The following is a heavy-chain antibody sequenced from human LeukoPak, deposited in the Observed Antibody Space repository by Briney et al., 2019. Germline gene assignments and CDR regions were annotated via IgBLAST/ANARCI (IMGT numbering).Heavy chain of an antibody. Sequence: SVNVSCKASGGTFSSYAISWVRQAPGQGLEWMGGIIPIFGTSKYAQKFQGRVTITTDESTSTAYMELSSLRSEDTAVYYCARDLQPSSITIFGVVDYYFDYWGQGTLVTVSS. V-gene: IGHV1-69*05. CDR2: IIPIFGTS. CDR3: ARDLQPSSITIFGVVDYYFDY. D-gene: IGHD3-3*01. J-gene: IGHJ4*02. CDR1: GGTFSSYA.